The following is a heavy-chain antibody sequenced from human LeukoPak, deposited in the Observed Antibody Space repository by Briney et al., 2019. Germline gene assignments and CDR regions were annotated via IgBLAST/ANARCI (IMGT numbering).Heavy chain of an antibody. J-gene: IGHJ4*02. CDR3: ARDSGSYEAYYFDY. CDR1: GYTFTSYG. Sequence: ASVKVSCKASGYTFTSYGISWVRQAPGQGLEWMGWISAYNGNTNYAQKLQGRVTMTTDTSTSTAYTELRSLRSDDTAVYYCARDSGSYEAYYFDYWGQGTLVTVSS. V-gene: IGHV1-18*01. CDR2: ISAYNGNT. D-gene: IGHD1-26*01.